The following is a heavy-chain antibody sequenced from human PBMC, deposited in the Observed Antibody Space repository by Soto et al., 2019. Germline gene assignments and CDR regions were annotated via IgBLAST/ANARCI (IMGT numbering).Heavy chain of an antibody. CDR2: ISGSGGST. CDR1: GFNFRSYA. D-gene: IGHD1-26*01. J-gene: IGHJ4*02. Sequence: GGSLRLSCAASGFNFRSYAMSWVRQAPGKGLEWVSAISGSGGSTYYADSVKGRFTISRDNSKNTLYLQMNSLRAEDTAVYYCAKPGALSGSYYFDYWGQGTLVTVSS. V-gene: IGHV3-23*01. CDR3: AKPGALSGSYYFDY.